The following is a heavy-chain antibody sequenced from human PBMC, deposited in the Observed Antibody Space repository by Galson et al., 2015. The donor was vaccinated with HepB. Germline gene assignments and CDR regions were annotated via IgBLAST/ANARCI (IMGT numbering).Heavy chain of an antibody. J-gene: IGHJ4*02. CDR1: GFTFSSYW. D-gene: IGHD2-2*01. CDR3: ASAILGYCSSTSCYGDY. Sequence: SLRLSCAASGFTFSSYWMHWVRQAPGKGLVWVSRINSDGSSTSYADSVKGRFTISRDNAKNTLYLQMNSLRAEDTAVYYCASAILGYCSSTSCYGDYWGQGTLVTVSS. V-gene: IGHV3-74*01. CDR2: INSDGSST.